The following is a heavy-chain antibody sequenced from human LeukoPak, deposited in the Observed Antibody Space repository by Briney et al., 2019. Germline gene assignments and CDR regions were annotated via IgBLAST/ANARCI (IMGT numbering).Heavy chain of an antibody. CDR2: MWYDGSNK. J-gene: IGHJ3*02. CDR1: GFTFSSYG. Sequence: GGSLRLSCVASGFTFSSYGMHWVRQAPGKGLEWVALMWYDGSNKYYADSVKGRFTISRDNSKNTMYLQMNSLRAEDTAVYYCARRTDDAFDIWGQGTMVTVSS. V-gene: IGHV3-33*01. CDR3: ARRTDDAFDI. D-gene: IGHD2-2*01.